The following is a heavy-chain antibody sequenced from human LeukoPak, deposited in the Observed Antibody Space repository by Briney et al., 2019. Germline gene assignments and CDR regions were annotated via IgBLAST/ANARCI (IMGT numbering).Heavy chain of an antibody. Sequence: GGSLRLSCAASGFTFSSYGMHWVRQAPGKGLEWVAFIRYDGSNKYYADSVKGRFTISRDNSKNTLYLQMNSLRAEDTAVYYCAREAVEVPYYFDYWGQGTLVTVSS. CDR3: AREAVEVPYYFDY. CDR2: IRYDGSNK. V-gene: IGHV3-30*02. J-gene: IGHJ4*02. CDR1: GFTFSSYG. D-gene: IGHD6-19*01.